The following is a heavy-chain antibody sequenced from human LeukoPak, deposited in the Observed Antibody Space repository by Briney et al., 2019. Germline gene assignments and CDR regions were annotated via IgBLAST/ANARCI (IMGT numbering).Heavy chain of an antibody. CDR1: GGSVSSGSYY. CDR3: ARDLGIQFNYYAGMDV. J-gene: IGHJ6*02. Sequence: SETLSLTCTVSGGSVSSGSYYWRWIRQPPGTGLEWIGYIYYSGSTNYNPSLKSRVTISVDTSKNQFSLRLSSVTAADTAVYYCARDLGIQFNYYAGMDVWGQGTTVTISS. CDR2: IYYSGST. D-gene: IGHD3-16*01. V-gene: IGHV4-61*01.